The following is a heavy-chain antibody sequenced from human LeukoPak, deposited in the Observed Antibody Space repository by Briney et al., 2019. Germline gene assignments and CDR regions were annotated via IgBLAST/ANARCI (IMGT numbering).Heavy chain of an antibody. CDR3: AKGRTTSEGYYYYMDV. CDR1: GFTFSSYG. CDR2: ISGSGGST. D-gene: IGHD1-1*01. Sequence: PGGSLRLSCAASGFTFSSYGMSWVRQAPGKGLEWVSAISGSGGSTYYADSVKGRFTISRDNSKNTLYLQMNSLRAEDTAVYYCAKGRTTSEGYYYYMDVWGKGTTVTISS. J-gene: IGHJ6*03. V-gene: IGHV3-23*01.